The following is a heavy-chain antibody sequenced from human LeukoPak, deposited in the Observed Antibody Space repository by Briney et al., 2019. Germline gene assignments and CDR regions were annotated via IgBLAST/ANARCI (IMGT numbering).Heavy chain of an antibody. CDR2: IYSGGST. D-gene: IGHD2-21*02. V-gene: IGHV3-66*01. J-gene: IGHJ4*02. CDR1: GFTVSSNY. Sequence: GGSLRLSCAASGFTVSSNYMSWVRQAPGKGLEWVSVIYSGGSTYYADSVKGRFTISRDNSKNTLYLQMNSLRAEDTAVYYCARGPCGGDCYSRGLDYWGQGTLVTVSS. CDR3: ARGPCGGDCYSRGLDY.